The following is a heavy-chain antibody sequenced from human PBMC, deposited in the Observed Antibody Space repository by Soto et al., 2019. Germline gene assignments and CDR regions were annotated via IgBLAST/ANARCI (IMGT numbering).Heavy chain of an antibody. Sequence: VQLVESGGGLVKPGGSLRLSCAASGLPFSNAWMNWVRQAPGKGLEWVGRVKGKTDGGTTDYAPPVKGRFTISRDASKNTLSLQMNSLKAEDTALYYCTTVLGPSYCSGGNCYYAFDIWGQGTMVTVSS. CDR3: TTVLGPSYCSGGNCYYAFDI. CDR2: VKGKTDGGTT. J-gene: IGHJ3*02. CDR1: GLPFSNAW. D-gene: IGHD2-15*01. V-gene: IGHV3-15*07.